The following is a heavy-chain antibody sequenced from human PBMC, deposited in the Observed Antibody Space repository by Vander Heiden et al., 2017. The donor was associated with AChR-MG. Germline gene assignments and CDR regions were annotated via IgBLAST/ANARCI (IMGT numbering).Heavy chain of an antibody. Sequence: EVQLLESGGGLVKPGGSLRLSCVASGFDFRGYAMTWVRQAPGKGLEWVSDISGTGFTTYYADFVKGRFTVSRDNSKNTLYLEMSSLRADDTAIYYCAKAVVFSSSWVRANWFDPWGQGTLVTVSS. D-gene: IGHD6-13*01. CDR3: AKAVVFSSSWVRANWFDP. CDR1: GFDFRGYA. J-gene: IGHJ5*02. V-gene: IGHV3-23*01. CDR2: ISGTGFTT.